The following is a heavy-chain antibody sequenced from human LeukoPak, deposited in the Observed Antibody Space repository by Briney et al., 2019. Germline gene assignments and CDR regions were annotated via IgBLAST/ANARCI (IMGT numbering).Heavy chain of an antibody. CDR1: GFTFSSYA. J-gene: IGHJ4*02. CDR3: AKNRGYCSGGSCYADY. Sequence: GGSLRLSCAAPGFTFSSYAMSWVRQAPGKGLEWVSTITGSGGSTYYADSVKGRFTISRDNSKNTLYLQMNSLRAEDTAVYYCAKNRGYCSGGSCYADYWGQGTLVTVSS. CDR2: ITGSGGST. D-gene: IGHD2-15*01. V-gene: IGHV3-23*01.